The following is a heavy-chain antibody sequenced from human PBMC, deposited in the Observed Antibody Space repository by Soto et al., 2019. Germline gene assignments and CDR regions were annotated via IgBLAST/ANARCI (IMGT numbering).Heavy chain of an antibody. Sequence: QVQLAESGGGVVQPGRSLRLSCIGSGFRFSDYGMHWVRQAPGKGLEWVTMMSFDGTYKYSADSVKGRFIISRDNSKNTLNLQMNSLRAEDTAVYYCAKDRRDGEYNSVYDFWGQGTLVTVSS. CDR3: AKDRRDGEYNSVYDF. CDR2: MSFDGTYK. V-gene: IGHV3-30*18. D-gene: IGHD4-17*01. CDR1: GFRFSDYG. J-gene: IGHJ4*02.